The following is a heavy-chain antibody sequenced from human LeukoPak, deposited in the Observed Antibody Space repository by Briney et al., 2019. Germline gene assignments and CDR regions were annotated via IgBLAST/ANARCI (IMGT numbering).Heavy chain of an antibody. CDR3: AIMHPYYDGSGYWVQ. CDR2: ISTSGAST. D-gene: IGHD3-22*01. Sequence: GGSLRLSCAASGFTFSSYAMSWVRQAPGKGLEWVSGISTSGASTSNADSVKGRFAISRDNPRNTLYMQMNSLRAEDTALYYCAIMHPYYDGSGYWVQWGQGTLVTVSS. CDR1: GFTFSSYA. V-gene: IGHV3-23*01. J-gene: IGHJ4*02.